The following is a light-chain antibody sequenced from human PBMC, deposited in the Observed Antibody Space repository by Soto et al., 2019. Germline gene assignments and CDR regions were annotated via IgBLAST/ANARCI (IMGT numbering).Light chain of an antibody. CDR3: AAWDDSLSGRGV. V-gene: IGLV1-47*01. Sequence: QSVLTQPPSASGTPGPRVTISCSGSSSNIGNNYVYWYQMVPGTAPKLLIYRNNQRPSGVPDRFSGSRSGTSASLAISGLRSEDEADYYCAAWDDSLSGRGVFGGGTKLTVL. J-gene: IGLJ2*01. CDR2: RNN. CDR1: SSNIGNNY.